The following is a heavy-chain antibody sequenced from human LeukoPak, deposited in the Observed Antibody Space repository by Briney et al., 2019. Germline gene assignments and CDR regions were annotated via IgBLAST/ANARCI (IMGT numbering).Heavy chain of an antibody. J-gene: IGHJ4*02. Sequence: GGSLRLSCAASGFTFSSYWMQWVRQAPGKGLEWVANIKQDGSEKYYADSVKGRFIISRDNAKNALYLQMSSLRAEDTAIYYCARRYFDYWGQGTLVTVSS. CDR3: ARRYFDY. CDR1: GFTFSSYW. CDR2: IKQDGSEK. V-gene: IGHV3-7*03.